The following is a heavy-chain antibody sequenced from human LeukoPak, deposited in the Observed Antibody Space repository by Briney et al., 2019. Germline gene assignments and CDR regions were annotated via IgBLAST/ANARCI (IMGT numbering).Heavy chain of an antibody. J-gene: IGHJ4*02. CDR1: DGSISSSGYY. V-gene: IGHV4-39*01. Sequence: SETLSLTCTVSDGSISSSGYYWGWIRQPPGKGLEWIGSIYYSGSTYDNPSLKSRFTISVDTSKNQFSLKLSSVTAADMAVYYCARHVWSSTSCEFDYWGQGTLVTVSS. CDR3: ARHVWSSTSCEFDY. D-gene: IGHD2-2*01. CDR2: IYYSGST.